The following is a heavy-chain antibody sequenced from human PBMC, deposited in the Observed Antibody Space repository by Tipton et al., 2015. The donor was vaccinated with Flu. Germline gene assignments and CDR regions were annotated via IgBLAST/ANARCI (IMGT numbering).Heavy chain of an antibody. J-gene: IGHJ6*02. CDR3: AKEPTSPPYYYFGMDV. Sequence: GSLRLSCAASGFTFSNYAMTWVRQAPGKGLEWVSAISGSGASTYYADSVKGRFTISRDNSKNKLYLRVNGLRVEDTAVYYCAKEPTSPPYYYFGMDVWGQGTTVTVSS. CDR1: GFTFSNYA. V-gene: IGHV3-23*01. CDR2: ISGSGAST.